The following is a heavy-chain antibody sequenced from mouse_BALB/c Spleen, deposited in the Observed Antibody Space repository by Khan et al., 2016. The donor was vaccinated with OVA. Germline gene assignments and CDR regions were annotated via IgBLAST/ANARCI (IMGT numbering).Heavy chain of an antibody. J-gene: IGHJ1*01. CDR2: IIPGDDGT. V-gene: IGHV1-85*01. CDR3: AEHCAGGISYWYFDV. CDR1: GYTFTSYD. Sequence: QVQLQQSGAELVKPGASVKLSCKASGYTFTSYDINWVRQSPEQGLEWMGWIIPGDDGTKYNEDFKGKATLTLDKSSSTAYMRLNRLISKDSAGYFYAEHCAGGISYWYFDVWGAGTTVTVSS.